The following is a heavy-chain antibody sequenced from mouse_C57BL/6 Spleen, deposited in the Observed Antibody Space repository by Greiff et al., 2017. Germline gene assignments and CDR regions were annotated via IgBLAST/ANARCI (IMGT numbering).Heavy chain of an antibody. CDR2: INPSSGYT. V-gene: IGHV1-7*01. CDR1: GYTFTSYW. Sequence: QVQLKQSGPELVKPGASVKLSCKASGYTFTSYWMHWVKQRPGQGLEWIGYINPSSGYTKYNQKFKDKATLTADKSSSTAYMQLSSLTYEDSAVYYCARGDYDYPFDYWGQGTTLTVSS. D-gene: IGHD2-4*01. CDR3: ARGDYDYPFDY. J-gene: IGHJ2*01.